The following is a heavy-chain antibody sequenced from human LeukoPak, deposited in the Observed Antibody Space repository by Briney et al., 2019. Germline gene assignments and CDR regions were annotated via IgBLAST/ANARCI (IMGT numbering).Heavy chain of an antibody. CDR3: ASGYDRVGWGAFDI. Sequence: GGSLRLSCAASGFTFSDYYMSWIRQAPGKGLEWVSYISNSGSTIYHADSVKGRFTISRDNAKNSLYLQMNSLRAEDTAVYYCASGYDRVGWGAFDIWGQGTMVTVSS. D-gene: IGHD3-22*01. J-gene: IGHJ3*02. CDR2: ISNSGSTI. V-gene: IGHV3-11*01. CDR1: GFTFSDYY.